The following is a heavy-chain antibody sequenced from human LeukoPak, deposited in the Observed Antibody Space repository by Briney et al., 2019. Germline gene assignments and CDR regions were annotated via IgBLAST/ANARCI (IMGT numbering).Heavy chain of an antibody. D-gene: IGHD6-6*01. J-gene: IGHJ4*02. CDR3: AREGEQLAFDY. Sequence: GGSPRVSRAASGLPFSGFSMNWVRQAPGKGLEWVSSLISSSSHIYYADSVRGRFTISRDNARNSLYLQMNSLRAEDTAVYYCAREGEQLAFDYWGQGALVTVSS. CDR2: LISSSSHI. V-gene: IGHV3-21*01. CDR1: GLPFSGFS.